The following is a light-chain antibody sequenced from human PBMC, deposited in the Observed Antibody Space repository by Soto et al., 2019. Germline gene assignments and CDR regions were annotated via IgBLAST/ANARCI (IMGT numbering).Light chain of an antibody. V-gene: IGLV1-44*01. J-gene: IGLJ1*01. CDR2: STD. CDR1: YSNIGSNT. CDR3: SSYTSSSTLYV. Sequence: QSVLTQPPSASGTPGQRVTISCSGSYSNIGSNTVNWYQHLPGTAPKLLIYSTDQRPSGVPDRFSGSKSGTSASLAISGLQSDDEADYYCSSYTSSSTLYVFGTGTKLTVL.